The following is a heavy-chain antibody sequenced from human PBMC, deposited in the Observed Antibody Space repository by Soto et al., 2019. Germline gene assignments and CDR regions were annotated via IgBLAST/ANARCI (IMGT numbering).Heavy chain of an antibody. CDR1: GFTFSSYA. Sequence: PGGSLRLSCAASGFTFSSYAMSWVRQAPGKGLEWVSAISGSGGSTYYADSVKGRFTISRDNSKNTLYLQMNSLRAEDTAVYYCAKSYDYIWGSYRPLDYWGQGTLVTVSS. J-gene: IGHJ4*02. V-gene: IGHV3-23*01. CDR3: AKSYDYIWGSYRPLDY. D-gene: IGHD3-16*02. CDR2: ISGSGGST.